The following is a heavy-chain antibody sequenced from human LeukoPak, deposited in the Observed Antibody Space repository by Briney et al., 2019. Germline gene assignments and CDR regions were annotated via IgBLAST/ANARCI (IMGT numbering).Heavy chain of an antibody. D-gene: IGHD2-15*01. V-gene: IGHV3-53*01. Sequence: EAGGSLRLSCAASGFTVSSNYMSWVRQAPGKGLERVSVIYSGGSTYYADSVKGRFTISRDNSKNTLYLQMNSLRAEDTAIYYCAKNGDRGAYCTGGTCYPYFYYYMDVWGKGTTVTI. J-gene: IGHJ6*03. CDR3: AKNGDRGAYCTGGTCYPYFYYYMDV. CDR1: GFTVSSNY. CDR2: IYSGGST.